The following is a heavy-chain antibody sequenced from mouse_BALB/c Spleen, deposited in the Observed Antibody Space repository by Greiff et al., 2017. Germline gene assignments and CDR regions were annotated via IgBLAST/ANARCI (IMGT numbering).Heavy chain of an antibody. CDR2: ISYSGST. J-gene: IGHJ3*01. CDR1: GYSITSDYA. V-gene: IGHV3-2*02. Sequence: VQLKESGPGLVKPSQSLSLTCTVTGYSITSDYAWNWIRQFPGNKLEWMGYISYSGSTSYNPSLKSRISITRDTSKNQFFLQLNSVTTEDTATYYCARGRDSLLRLFAYWGQGTLVTVSA. CDR3: ARGRDSLLRLFAY. D-gene: IGHD1-2*01.